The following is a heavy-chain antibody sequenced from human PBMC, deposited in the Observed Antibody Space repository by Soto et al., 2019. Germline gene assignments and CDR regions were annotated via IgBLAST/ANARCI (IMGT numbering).Heavy chain of an antibody. CDR3: ARDRRAHYYDSSGYLDY. Sequence: PSETLSLTCTVSGGSISSYYWSWIRQPPGKGLEWIGYIYYSGSTNYNPSLKSRVTISVDTSKNQFSLKLSSVTAADTAVYYCARDRRAHYYDSSGYLDYWGQGTLVTVS. D-gene: IGHD3-22*01. CDR2: IYYSGST. V-gene: IGHV4-59*01. CDR1: GGSISSYY. J-gene: IGHJ4*02.